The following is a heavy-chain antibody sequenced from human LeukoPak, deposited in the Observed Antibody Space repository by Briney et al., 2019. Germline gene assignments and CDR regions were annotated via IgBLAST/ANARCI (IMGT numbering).Heavy chain of an antibody. Sequence: SETLSLTCTVSGGSISSSSYYWGWIRQPPGKGLEWIGSIYYSGSTYYNPSLKRRVTISVDTSKNQFSLKLSSVTAADTAVYYCARAVFSYCSGGSCPYFDYWGQGTLVTVSS. CDR2: IYYSGST. CDR3: ARAVFSYCSGGSCPYFDY. CDR1: GGSISSSSYY. D-gene: IGHD2-15*01. J-gene: IGHJ4*02. V-gene: IGHV4-39*07.